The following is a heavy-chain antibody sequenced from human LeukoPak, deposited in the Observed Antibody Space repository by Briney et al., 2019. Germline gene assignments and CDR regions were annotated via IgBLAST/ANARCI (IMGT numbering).Heavy chain of an antibody. J-gene: IGHJ4*02. D-gene: IGHD2-2*02. Sequence: TGGSLRLSCAASGFTFGTFWMSWVRQAPGKGLEWVANIKQDGSETFYVDSVKGRFTISRDNAKDSLYLQMNSLRAEDTAVYYCARGGNTPGDYWGQGTLVTVSS. CDR3: ARGGNTPGDY. CDR2: IKQDGSET. CDR1: GFTFGTFW. V-gene: IGHV3-7*02.